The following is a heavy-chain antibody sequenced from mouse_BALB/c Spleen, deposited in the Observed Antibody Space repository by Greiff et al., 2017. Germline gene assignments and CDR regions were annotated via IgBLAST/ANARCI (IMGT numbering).Heavy chain of an antibody. CDR3: ARDHPTTPTVVAYYCAMDY. V-gene: IGHV2-6-7*01. CDR1: GFSLTGYG. Sequence: VMLVESGPGLVAPSQSLSITCTVSGFSLTGYGVNWVRQPPGKGLEWLGMIWGDGSTDYNSARKSRLSISKDNSKSQVFLKMNSLQTDDTARYYCARDHPTTPTVVAYYCAMDYWGQGTSVTVSS. CDR2: IWGDGST. J-gene: IGHJ4*01. D-gene: IGHD1-1*01.